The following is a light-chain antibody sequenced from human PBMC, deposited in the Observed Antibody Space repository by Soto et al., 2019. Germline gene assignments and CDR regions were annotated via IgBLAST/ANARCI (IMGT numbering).Light chain of an antibody. CDR1: SSDVGAYDF. Sequence: QSALTQPASVSGSPGQSIAISCTGTSSDVGAYDFVSWYQQHPDKAPKLMIYEVSHRPSGVSYRVSGSKSVNTATLTISGLQAEDEADYYCSSYTTSSTLVFGSGTKVTVL. V-gene: IGLV2-14*03. CDR3: SSYTTSSTLV. J-gene: IGLJ1*01. CDR2: EVS.